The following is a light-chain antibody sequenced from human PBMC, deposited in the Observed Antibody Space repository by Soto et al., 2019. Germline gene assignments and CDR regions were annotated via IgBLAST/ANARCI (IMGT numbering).Light chain of an antibody. V-gene: IGLV2-14*01. J-gene: IGLJ2*01. CDR3: SSFTSTRTVV. Sequence: QSALTQPASVSGSPGQSITISCTGTSSDVGGYSYVSWYQQHPGKAPILIIFEVSNRPSGVSNRFSGSKSGNTASLTISGLQAEDESDYYCSSFTSTRTVVFGGGTKLTVL. CDR1: SSDVGGYSY. CDR2: EVS.